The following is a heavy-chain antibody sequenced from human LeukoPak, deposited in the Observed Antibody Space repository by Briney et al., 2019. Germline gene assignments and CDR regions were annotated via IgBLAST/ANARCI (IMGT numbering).Heavy chain of an antibody. D-gene: IGHD3-22*01. CDR3: ARTKYYYDSSGYYSSFDY. Sequence: SETLSLTCTVSGGSISSYYWSWIRQPAGKGLEWIGHIYPTGNTNYNPSLKSRVTMSVDTSKNQFSLKLSSVTAADTAVYYCARTKYYYDSSGYYSSFDYWGQGTLVTVSS. CDR1: GGSISSYY. V-gene: IGHV4-4*07. J-gene: IGHJ4*02. CDR2: IYPTGNT.